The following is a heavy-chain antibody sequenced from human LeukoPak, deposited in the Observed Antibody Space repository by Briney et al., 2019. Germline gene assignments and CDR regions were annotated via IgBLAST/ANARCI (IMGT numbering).Heavy chain of an antibody. Sequence: SETLSLTCAVYGGSFSGYYWSWIRQPPGKGLEWIGEINHSGSTNYNPSLKNRVTISVDTSENQFSLKLSSVTAADTAVYYCARGRGFDPWGQGTLVTVSS. CDR1: GGSFSGYY. J-gene: IGHJ5*02. V-gene: IGHV4-34*01. CDR3: ARGRGFDP. CDR2: INHSGST.